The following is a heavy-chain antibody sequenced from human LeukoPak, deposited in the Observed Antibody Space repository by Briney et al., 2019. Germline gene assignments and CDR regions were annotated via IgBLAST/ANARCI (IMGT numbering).Heavy chain of an antibody. Sequence: GGSLRLSFSAPGFTLSIYGSNWVRQAPGKGLEWVAFIRYDGSYEYYADSVKGRFTISSDNSKTTLYLQMNSLRSQDTALYWHTKDGGIHLCYYYSYMDIWGKGTTVTVSS. CDR3: TKDGGIHLCYYYSYMDI. D-gene: IGHD3-16*01. J-gene: IGHJ6*03. V-gene: IGHV3-30*02. CDR2: IRYDGSYE. CDR1: GFTLSIYG.